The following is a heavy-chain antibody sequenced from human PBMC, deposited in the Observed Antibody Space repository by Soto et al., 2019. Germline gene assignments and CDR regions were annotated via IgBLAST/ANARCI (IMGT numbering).Heavy chain of an antibody. CDR1: GFTFSNSW. Sequence: DVPLVESGGGLVQPGGSLRLSCAASGFTFSNSWMHWVRQVSGKGLEWVSRINADGTSTSYADSVKGRFTISRDNATNTLYLHVNSLRAEDTAVYYCVKVLARGVGVPRFYFDSWGQGALVTVSS. J-gene: IGHJ4*02. CDR3: VKVLARGVGVPRFYFDS. V-gene: IGHV3-74*01. D-gene: IGHD2-2*01. CDR2: INADGTST.